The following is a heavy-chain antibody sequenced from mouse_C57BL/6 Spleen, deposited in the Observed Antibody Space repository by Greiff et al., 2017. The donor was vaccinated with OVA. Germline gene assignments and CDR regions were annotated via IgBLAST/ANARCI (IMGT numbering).Heavy chain of an antibody. Sequence: QVQLKEPGAELVKPGASVKLSCKASGYTFTSYWMHWVKQRPGQGLEWIGMIHPNSGSTNYNEKFKSKATLTVDKSSSTAYMQLSSLTSEDSAVYYCARDGSYAMDYWGQGTSVTVSS. CDR3: ARDGSYAMDY. V-gene: IGHV1-64*01. J-gene: IGHJ4*01. CDR1: GYTFTSYW. CDR2: IHPNSGST. D-gene: IGHD1-1*02.